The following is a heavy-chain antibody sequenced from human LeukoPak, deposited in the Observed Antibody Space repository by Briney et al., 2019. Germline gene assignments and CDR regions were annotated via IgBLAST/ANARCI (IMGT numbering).Heavy chain of an antibody. J-gene: IGHJ5*02. CDR1: GGSISSGGYS. V-gene: IGHV4-31*03. Sequence: SQTLSLTCTVSGGSISSGGYSWSWLRQHPGKGLEWIGYIYYSGSTYYNPSLKSRVTISVDTSKNQFSLKLSSVTAADTAVYYCARVAHEYCSSTSCYWFDPWGQGTLVTVSS. CDR2: IYYSGST. CDR3: ARVAHEYCSSTSCYWFDP. D-gene: IGHD2-2*01.